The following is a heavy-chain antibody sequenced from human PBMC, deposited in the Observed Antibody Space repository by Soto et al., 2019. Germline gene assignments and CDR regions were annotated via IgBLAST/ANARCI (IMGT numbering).Heavy chain of an antibody. CDR3: ARDSPGPNDYYDSSGYYWRDAFDI. Sequence: SETLSLTCTVSGGSISSGGYYWSWIRQHPGKGLEWIGYIYYSGSTYYNPSLKSRVTISVDTSKNQFSLKLSSVTAADTAVYYCARDSPGPNDYYDSSGYYWRDAFDIWGQGTMVTVSS. CDR1: GGSISSGGYY. J-gene: IGHJ3*02. V-gene: IGHV4-31*03. CDR2: IYYSGST. D-gene: IGHD3-22*01.